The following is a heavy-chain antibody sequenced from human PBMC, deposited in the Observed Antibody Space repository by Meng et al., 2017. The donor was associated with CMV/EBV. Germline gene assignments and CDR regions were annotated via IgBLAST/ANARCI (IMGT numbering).Heavy chain of an antibody. CDR3: ARVCYYDSSGYYYEGAYYFDY. CDR2: INHSGST. CDR1: GGSFSGYY. J-gene: IGHJ4*02. V-gene: IGHV4-34*01. Sequence: GSLRLPCAVYGGSFSGYYWSWIRQPPGKGLEWIGEINHSGSTNYNPSLKSRVTISVDTSKNQFSLKLSSVTAADTAVYYCARVCYYDSSGYYYEGAYYFDYWGQGTLVTVSS. D-gene: IGHD3-22*01.